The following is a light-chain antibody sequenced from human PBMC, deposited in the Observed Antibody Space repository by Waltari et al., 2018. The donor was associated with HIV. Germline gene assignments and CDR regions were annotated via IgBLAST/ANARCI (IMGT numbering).Light chain of an antibody. J-gene: IGLJ2*01. CDR3: AAWDDSLNGPV. V-gene: IGLV1-44*01. CDR1: SPNIGSNT. Sequence: QSVLTQPPSASGTPGQRVTISCSGTSPNIGSNTVNWYQQLPGTAPKLLIYSNIQRPSGVPDRFSGSKSGTSASLAISGLQSEDEADYYCAAWDDSLNGPVFGGGTKLTVL. CDR2: SNI.